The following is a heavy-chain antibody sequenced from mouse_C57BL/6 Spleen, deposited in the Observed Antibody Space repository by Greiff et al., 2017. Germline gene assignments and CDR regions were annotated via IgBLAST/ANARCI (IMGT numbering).Heavy chain of an antibody. V-gene: IGHV6-6*01. CDR1: GFTFSDAW. Sequence: VQLKESGGGLVQPGGSMKLSCAASGFTFSDAWMDWVRQSPEKGLEWVAEIRNKANNHATYYAESVKGRFTISRDDSKRSVYLQMNSFRAEDTGIYYCSSAGPSYGYFDDWGTGTTVTVSS. CDR3: SSAGPSYGYFDD. J-gene: IGHJ1*03. CDR2: IRNKANNHAT.